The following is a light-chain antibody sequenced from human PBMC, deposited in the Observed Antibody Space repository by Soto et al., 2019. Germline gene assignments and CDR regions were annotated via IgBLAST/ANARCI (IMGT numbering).Light chain of an antibody. Sequence: EIVMTQSPATLSVSPGERATLSCRASQSVSSNLAWYQQKPGQAPRLLIYLASTRATGIPARFSGSESGTEFTLTISSLQSEDFAVYYCQQYNNWPPSWTFGQGTKVEIK. J-gene: IGKJ1*01. CDR3: QQYNNWPPSWT. CDR2: LAS. V-gene: IGKV3-15*01. CDR1: QSVSSN.